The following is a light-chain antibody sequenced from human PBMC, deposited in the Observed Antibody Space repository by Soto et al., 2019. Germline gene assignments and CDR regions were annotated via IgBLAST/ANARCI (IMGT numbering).Light chain of an antibody. J-gene: IGLJ1*01. V-gene: IGLV2-14*01. CDR1: SSDIGTYDH. CDR2: SVS. CDR3: SSYTSGSTLPWV. Sequence: QSVLTQPASVSGSPGQSITISCSGTSSDIGTYDHVAWFQQFPGKTPKLVIYSVSDRPSGVSYRFSGSKSGNTASLTISGLQADDEADYYCSSYTSGSTLPWVFGTGTKVTVL.